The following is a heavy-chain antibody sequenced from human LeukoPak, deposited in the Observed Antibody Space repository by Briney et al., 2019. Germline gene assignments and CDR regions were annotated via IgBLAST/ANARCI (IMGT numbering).Heavy chain of an antibody. V-gene: IGHV3-33*01. CDR2: IWYDGSDK. Sequence: GGSLRLSCAASGFIFSIYGMHWVRQARGKGLEWVAVIWYDGSDKYYAESVKGRFTISRDNSNNMLYLQMTSLRAEDTAVYYCARDGGTVNFDYWGQGTLVTVSS. CDR1: GFIFSIYG. CDR3: ARDGGTVNFDY. D-gene: IGHD4-17*01. J-gene: IGHJ4*02.